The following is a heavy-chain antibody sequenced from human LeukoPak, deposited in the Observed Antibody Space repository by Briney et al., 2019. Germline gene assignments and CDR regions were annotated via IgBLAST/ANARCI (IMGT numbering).Heavy chain of an antibody. CDR3: ARAEDIVVVPAAYYYYYYYGMDV. D-gene: IGHD2-2*01. V-gene: IGHV3-21*01. Sequence: GGSLRLSCAASGFTFSSYSMNWVRQAPGKGLEWVSSISSSSSYIYYADPVKGRFTISRDNAKKSLYLQMNSLRAEDTAVYYCARAEDIVVVPAAYYYYYYYGMDVWGQGTTVTVSS. J-gene: IGHJ6*02. CDR1: GFTFSSYS. CDR2: ISSSSSYI.